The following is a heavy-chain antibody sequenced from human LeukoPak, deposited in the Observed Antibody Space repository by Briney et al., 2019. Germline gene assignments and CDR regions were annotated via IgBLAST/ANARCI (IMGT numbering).Heavy chain of an antibody. Sequence: SETLSLTCTVSGGSISSNSYYWGWIRQPPGKGLEWIGSIYYSGSTYYNPSLKSRVTISVDTSKNHFSLKLSSVTAADTAVYYCARHRYYYRSGSYYGAPYYMDVWGKGTTVTISS. CDR3: ARHRYYYRSGSYYGAPYYMDV. V-gene: IGHV4-39*01. CDR1: GGSISSNSYY. J-gene: IGHJ6*03. CDR2: IYYSGST. D-gene: IGHD3-10*01.